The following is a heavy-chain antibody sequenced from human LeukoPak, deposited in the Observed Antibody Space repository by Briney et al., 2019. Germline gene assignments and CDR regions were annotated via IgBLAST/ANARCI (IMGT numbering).Heavy chain of an antibody. D-gene: IGHD1-26*01. J-gene: IGHJ4*02. CDR3: ARDGRYSGYFDY. CDR1: GFTFSSYE. CDR2: ISSSGSTM. V-gene: IGHV3-48*03. Sequence: GGSLRLSCAASGFTFSSYEMNWVRQAPGKGLEWVSYISSSGSTMYYADSVKGRFTISRDNAKNSLYLQMNSLRAEDTAVYYCARDGRYSGYFDYWGQGTLVTVSS.